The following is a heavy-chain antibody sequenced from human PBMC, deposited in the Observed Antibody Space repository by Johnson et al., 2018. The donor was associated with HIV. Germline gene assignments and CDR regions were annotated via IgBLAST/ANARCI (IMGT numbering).Heavy chain of an antibody. CDR3: STGDIVVVAGAMLLPLHDAFDI. V-gene: IGHV3-33*01. Sequence: VQLVESGGGVVQPGRSLRLSCAASGFSFSSYGMHWVRQAPGKGLEWVAVMWYDGSNKYYADSVKGRFTISRDNSKNTLYLQMNSLKIEDTAVYYCSTGDIVVVAGAMLLPLHDAFDIWGQGTMVTVSS. D-gene: IGHD2-15*01. CDR1: GFSFSSYG. CDR2: MWYDGSNK. J-gene: IGHJ3*02.